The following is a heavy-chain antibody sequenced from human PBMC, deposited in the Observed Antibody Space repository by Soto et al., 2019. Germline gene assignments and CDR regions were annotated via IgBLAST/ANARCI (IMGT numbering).Heavy chain of an antibody. D-gene: IGHD2-15*01. J-gene: IGHJ2*01. CDR3: ANLPWLQYWYWYFDL. CDR2: ISGSGGST. Sequence: GGSLRLSCAASGFTFSSYAMSWVRQAPGKGLEGVSAISGSGGSTYYADSVKGRFTISRDNSKNTLYLQMNSLRAEDTAVYYCANLPWLQYWYWYFDLWGRGTLVNVSS. V-gene: IGHV3-23*01. CDR1: GFTFSSYA.